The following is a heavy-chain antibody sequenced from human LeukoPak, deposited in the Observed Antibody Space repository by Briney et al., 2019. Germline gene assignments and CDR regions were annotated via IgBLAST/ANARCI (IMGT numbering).Heavy chain of an antibody. D-gene: IGHD1-26*01. V-gene: IGHV3-21*01. CDR1: GFTFSSYS. J-gene: IGHJ4*02. CDR2: ISSSSSYI. CDR3: ARMVGELLRETDY. Sequence: PGGSLRLSCAASGFTFSSYSMNWVRQAPGKGLEWVSSISSSSSYIYYADSVKGRFTISRDSAKNSLYLQMNSLRAEDTAVYYCARMVGELLRETDYWGQGTLVTVSS.